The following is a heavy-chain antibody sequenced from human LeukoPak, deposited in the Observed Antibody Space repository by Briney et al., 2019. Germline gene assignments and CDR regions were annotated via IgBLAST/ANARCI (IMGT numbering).Heavy chain of an antibody. D-gene: IGHD5-18*01. CDR3: AREIQLWFENPNFDY. V-gene: IGHV1-2*02. CDR2: INPNSGGT. CDR1: GYNFTGYY. J-gene: IGHJ4*02. Sequence: GASVKVSCKASGYNFTGYYMHWVRQAPGQGLEWMGWINPNSGGTNYAQKFQGRVTMTRDTPISTAYMELSRLRSDDTAVYDCAREIQLWFENPNFDYWGQGTLVTVSS.